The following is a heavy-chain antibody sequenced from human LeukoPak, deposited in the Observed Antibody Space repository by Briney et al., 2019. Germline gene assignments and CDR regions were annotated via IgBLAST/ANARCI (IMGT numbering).Heavy chain of an antibody. CDR1: GFTFSSYW. CDR3: TTDADSSGWYPSDYWYCGMDV. CDR2: INSDGSST. J-gene: IGHJ6*02. Sequence: PGGSLRLSCAASGFTFSSYWMHWVRQAPGKGLVWVSRINSDGSSTSYADSVKGRFTISRDNAKNTLYLQMNSLKTEDTAVYYCTTDADSSGWYPSDYWYCGMDVRGQGTTVTVSS. D-gene: IGHD6-19*01. V-gene: IGHV3-74*01.